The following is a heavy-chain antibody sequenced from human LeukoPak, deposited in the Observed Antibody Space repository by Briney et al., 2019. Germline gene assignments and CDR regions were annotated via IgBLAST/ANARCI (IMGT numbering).Heavy chain of an antibody. CDR1: GFSLSGSP. J-gene: IGHJ3*02. Sequence: GGSLKLSCAASGFSLSGSPMHWVRQASGKGLEWVGRIGSKANNYATVYTASVKGRFTISRDDSKNTAYLQMNSLKSEDTAVYYCTRVLDAFDIWGQGTMVTVS. CDR3: TRVLDAFDI. V-gene: IGHV3-73*01. CDR2: IGSKANNYAT.